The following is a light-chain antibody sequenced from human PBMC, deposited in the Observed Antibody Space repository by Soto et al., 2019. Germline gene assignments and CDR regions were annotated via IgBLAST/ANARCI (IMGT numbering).Light chain of an antibody. CDR2: GAS. CDR3: QQRSYWPIT. CDR1: QSVSSSY. J-gene: IGKJ5*01. Sequence: EIGLTQSPGTLSLSPGERATLSCRASQSVSSSYLAWYQQKPGQAPRLLIYGASSRATGIPDRFSGSGSGTDFTLTISSLEPEDFAVYYCQQRSYWPITFGQGTRLENK. V-gene: IGKV3D-20*02.